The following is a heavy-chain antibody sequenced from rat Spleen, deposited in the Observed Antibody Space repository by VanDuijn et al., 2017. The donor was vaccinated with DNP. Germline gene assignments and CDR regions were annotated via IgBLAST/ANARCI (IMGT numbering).Heavy chain of an antibody. Sequence: QVQLKESGPGLVQPSQTLSLTCTVSGFSLTSYNVHWVRQPTGKGLEWMGIIWTGGSTDYNSTLKSRLSISRDTSKSQVFLKMNSLQTEDTATYYCVRDPYNAGFDHWGQGVMVTVSS. CDR2: IWTGGST. V-gene: IGHV2-30*01. J-gene: IGHJ2*01. D-gene: IGHD4-3*01. CDR3: VRDPYNAGFDH. CDR1: GFSLTSYN.